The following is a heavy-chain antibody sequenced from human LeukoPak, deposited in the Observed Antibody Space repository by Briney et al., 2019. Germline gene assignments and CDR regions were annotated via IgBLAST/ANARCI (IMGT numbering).Heavy chain of an antibody. CDR3: AKGLDSSGYYFPYDAFDI. CDR1: GFTFSDYY. CDR2: ISSSGSTI. Sequence: PGGSLRLSCAASGFTFSDYYMSWIRQAPGKGLEWVSYISSSGSTIYYADSVKGRFTISRDNAKNSLYLQMNSLRAEDTALYYCAKGLDSSGYYFPYDAFDIWGQGTMVTVSS. J-gene: IGHJ3*02. D-gene: IGHD3-22*01. V-gene: IGHV3-11*01.